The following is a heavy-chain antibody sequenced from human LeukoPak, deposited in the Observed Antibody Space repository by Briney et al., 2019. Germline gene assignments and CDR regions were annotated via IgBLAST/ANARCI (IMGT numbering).Heavy chain of an antibody. CDR1: GYTFTGYY. J-gene: IGHJ4*02. CDR3: ARSYSSGYYWVDY. CDR2: INPNSGGT. V-gene: IGHV1-2*02. D-gene: IGHD3-22*01. Sequence: GASVKVSCKASGYTFTGYYMHWVRQAPGQGLEWMGWINPNSGGTNYAQKFQGRVTMTRDTSISTAYMELSRLRSDDTAVYYCARSYSSGYYWVDYWGQGTLVTVSS.